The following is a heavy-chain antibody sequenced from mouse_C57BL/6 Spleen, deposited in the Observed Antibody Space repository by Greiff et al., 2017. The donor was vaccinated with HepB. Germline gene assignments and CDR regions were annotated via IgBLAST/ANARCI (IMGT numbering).Heavy chain of an antibody. D-gene: IGHD2-4*01. V-gene: IGHV1-47*01. Sequence: QVQLKQSGAELVKPGASVKMSCKASGYTFTTYPIEWMKQNHGKSLEWIGNFHPYNDDTKYNEKFKGKATLTVEKSSSTVYLELSRLTSDDSAVYYCARRWNYDYDNYAMDYWGQGTSVTVSS. CDR2: FHPYNDDT. CDR3: ARRWNYDYDNYAMDY. J-gene: IGHJ4*01. CDR1: GYTFTTYP.